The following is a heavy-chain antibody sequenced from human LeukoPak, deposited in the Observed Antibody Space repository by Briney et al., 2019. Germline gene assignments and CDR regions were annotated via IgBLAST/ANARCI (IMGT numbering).Heavy chain of an antibody. CDR1: GYTFTSYD. Sequence: ASVKVSCKASGYTFTSYDINWVRQATGQGLEWMGWMNPNSGNTGYAQKFQGRVTITADKSTSTAYMELSSLRSEDTAVYYCARDLYYDILTGYPRDAFDIWGQGTMVTVSS. J-gene: IGHJ3*02. V-gene: IGHV1-8*03. D-gene: IGHD3-9*01. CDR2: MNPNSGNT. CDR3: ARDLYYDILTGYPRDAFDI.